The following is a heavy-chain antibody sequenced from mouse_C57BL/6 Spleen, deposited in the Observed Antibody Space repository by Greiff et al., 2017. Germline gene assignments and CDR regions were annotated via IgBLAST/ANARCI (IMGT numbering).Heavy chain of an antibody. CDR1: GYTFTSYW. V-gene: IGHV1-53*01. J-gene: IGHJ4*01. CDR3: ARSTMNNYYAMDY. Sequence: QVQLQQPGTELVKPGASVKLSCKASGYTFTSYWMHWVKQRPGQGLEWIGNINPRNGGTNYNEKFKSKATLTVDKSSSTAYMQLSSLTSEDSAVYYCARSTMNNYYAMDYWGQGTSVTVSS. CDR2: INPRNGGT. D-gene: IGHD2-4*01.